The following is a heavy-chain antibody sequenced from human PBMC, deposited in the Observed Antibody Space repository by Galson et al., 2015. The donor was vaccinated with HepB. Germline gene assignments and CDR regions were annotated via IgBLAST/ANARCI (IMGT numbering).Heavy chain of an antibody. J-gene: IGHJ3*02. CDR2: IIPIFGTA. Sequence: SVKVSCKASGGTFSSYAISWVRQAPGQGLEWMGGIIPIFGTANYAQKFQGRVTITADESTSTAYMELSSLRSEDTAVYYCARGRESTMIVVQKRAFDIWGQGTMVTVSS. V-gene: IGHV1-69*13. CDR3: ARGRESTMIVVQKRAFDI. CDR1: GGTFSSYA. D-gene: IGHD3-22*01.